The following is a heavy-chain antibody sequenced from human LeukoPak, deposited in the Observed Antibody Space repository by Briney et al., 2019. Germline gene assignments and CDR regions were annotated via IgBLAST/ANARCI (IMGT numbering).Heavy chain of an antibody. V-gene: IGHV3-48*01. CDR1: GFTFSTYS. CDR3: AKDLTYYYDSTGYYFDY. J-gene: IGHJ4*02. CDR2: ISDSGAM. D-gene: IGHD3-22*01. Sequence: GGSLRLSCAASGFTFSTYSMKWVRQAPGKGLEWVSYISDSGAMYYADSVRGRFTISRENAQNSLFLQMNSLRAEDTAVYYCAKDLTYYYDSTGYYFDYWGQGTLVTVSS.